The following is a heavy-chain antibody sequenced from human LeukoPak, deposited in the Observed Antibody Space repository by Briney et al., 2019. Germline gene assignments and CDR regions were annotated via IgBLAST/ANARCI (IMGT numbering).Heavy chain of an antibody. CDR1: GFTFSNYA. D-gene: IGHD5-24*01. CDR3: AKIPDDPNRFDY. Sequence: GGSLRLSCAASGFTFSNYAMSWVRRAPGRGREWGSTISGSGGSTYYADSVKGRFTISRDNSKNTLYLQMNSLRAEDTAVYHCAKIPDDPNRFDYWGQGTLVTVSS. V-gene: IGHV3-23*01. CDR2: ISGSGGST. J-gene: IGHJ4*02.